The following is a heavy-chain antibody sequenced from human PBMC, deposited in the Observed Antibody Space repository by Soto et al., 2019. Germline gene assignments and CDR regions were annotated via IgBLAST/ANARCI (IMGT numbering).Heavy chain of an antibody. D-gene: IGHD5-18*01. CDR1: GYSFTNYW. V-gene: IGHV5-51*01. CDR2: MYLCDSDT. Sequence: GESLKISCKGSGYSFTNYWIDWVRQMPGKGLEWMGIMYLCDSDTRYSPSFQGQVTISADKSISTAYLHYSSLKASDTAMYYYERDVDTSMAIDYGGQGKLNTVSS. J-gene: IGHJ4*02. CDR3: ERDVDTSMAIDY.